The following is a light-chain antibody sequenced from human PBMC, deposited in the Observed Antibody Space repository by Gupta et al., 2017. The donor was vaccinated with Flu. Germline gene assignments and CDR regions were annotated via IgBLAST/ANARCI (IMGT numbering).Light chain of an antibody. CDR2: DAS. J-gene: IGKJ2*02. CDR3: QHLKEGPPAGT. V-gene: IGKV3-11*01. Sequence: EIVLTQSPATLSLSPGERATLSCRASQSVGTFLAWYQQRPGQPPRLLIYDASNRATGIPARFSGSGSGTDFTLTISSLEPEDFAVYYCQHLKEGPPAGTFGQGTKMEIK. CDR1: QSVGTF.